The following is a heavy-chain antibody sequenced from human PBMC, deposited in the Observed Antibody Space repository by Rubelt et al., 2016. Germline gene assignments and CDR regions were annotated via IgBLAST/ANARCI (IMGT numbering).Heavy chain of an antibody. J-gene: IGHJ3*02. Sequence: QVQLVQSGAEVKKPGASVKVSCKASGYTFTSYYMHWVRQAPGQGLEWMGIINPSGGSTGYAQKFQGRNTMTRDTSTRTVYMERSSLRSEYTAVYYCATRTVGVIGPHAFDIWGQGTMVTVSS. V-gene: IGHV1-46*01. CDR1: GYTFTSYY. D-gene: IGHD3-10*01. CDR2: INPSGGST. CDR3: ATRTVGVIGPHAFDI.